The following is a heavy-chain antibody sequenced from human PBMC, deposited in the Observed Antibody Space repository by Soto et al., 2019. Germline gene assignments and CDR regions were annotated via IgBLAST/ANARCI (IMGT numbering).Heavy chain of an antibody. D-gene: IGHD1-26*01. CDR2: ISAYNGNT. CDR1: GYTFTSYG. CDR3: ARVGLSTYYYYGMDV. Sequence: ASVEVSCKASGYTFTSYGISWVRQAPVQGLEWMGWISAYNGNTNYAQKLQGRVTMTTDTSTSTAYMELRSLRSDDTAVYYCARVGLSTYYYYGMDVWGQGTTVTVSS. V-gene: IGHV1-18*01. J-gene: IGHJ6*02.